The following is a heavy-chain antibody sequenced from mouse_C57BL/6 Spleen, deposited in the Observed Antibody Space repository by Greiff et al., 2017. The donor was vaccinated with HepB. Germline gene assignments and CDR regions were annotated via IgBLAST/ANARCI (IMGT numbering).Heavy chain of an antibody. CDR2: IDPSDSYT. J-gene: IGHJ2*01. Sequence: QVQLQQSGAELVKPGASVKLSCKASGYTFTSYWMQWVKQRPGQGLEWIGEIDPSDSYTNYNQKFKGKATLTVDTSSSTAYMQLSSLTSEDSAVYYCARSNSNYEGGDYWGQGTTLTVSS. CDR1: GYTFTSYW. CDR3: ARSNSNYEGGDY. V-gene: IGHV1-50*01. D-gene: IGHD2-5*01.